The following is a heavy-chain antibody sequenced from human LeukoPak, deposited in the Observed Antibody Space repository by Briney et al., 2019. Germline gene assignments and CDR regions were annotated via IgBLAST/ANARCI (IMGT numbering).Heavy chain of an antibody. V-gene: IGHV4-59*12. D-gene: IGHD5-18*01. J-gene: IGHJ1*01. CDR1: GGSLSSYY. CDR3: ARGPPSGIQLWLIRSGAFQH. Sequence: SETLSLTCTVSGGSLSSYYWSWIRQPPGKGLEWIGYIYYSGSTNYNPSLKSRVTISVDTSKNQFSLKLSSVTAADTAVYYCARGPPSGIQLWLIRSGAFQHWGQGTLVTVSS. CDR2: IYYSGST.